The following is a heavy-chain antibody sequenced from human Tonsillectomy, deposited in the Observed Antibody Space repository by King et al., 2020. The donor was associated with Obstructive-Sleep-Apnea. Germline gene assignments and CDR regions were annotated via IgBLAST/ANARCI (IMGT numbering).Heavy chain of an antibody. D-gene: IGHD4-17*01. J-gene: IGHJ4*02. CDR3: ARTTYGDYALDY. Sequence: QLQESGPGLVKPSGTLSLTCGVSGDSFSSSNWWSWVRQPPGKGLQWIGEIYHSGTTNYNPSLKRRVTLSLDKSKNQFSLKLSSATAADTAVYYCARTTYGDYALDYWGQGTLVTVSS. CDR1: GDSFSSSNW. V-gene: IGHV4-4*02. CDR2: IYHSGTT.